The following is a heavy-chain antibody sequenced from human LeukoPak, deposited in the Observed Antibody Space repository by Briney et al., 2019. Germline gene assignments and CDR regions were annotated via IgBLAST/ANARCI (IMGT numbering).Heavy chain of an antibody. CDR1: GGSISSSN. CDR2: IYYSGST. D-gene: IGHD5-18*01. V-gene: IGHV4-59*01. Sequence: SETLSLTCTVSGGSISSSNWSWIRQPLGQGLEWIGYIYYSGSTNYNPSLKSRVTISVDTSKNQFSLKLSSVTAADTAVYYCATVDTDDAFDIWGQGTMVTVSS. CDR3: ATVDTDDAFDI. J-gene: IGHJ3*02.